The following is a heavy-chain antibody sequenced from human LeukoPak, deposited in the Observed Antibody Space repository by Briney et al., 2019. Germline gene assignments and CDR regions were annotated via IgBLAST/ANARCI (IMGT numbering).Heavy chain of an antibody. CDR3: ASVVKSIAAAGRGGDYYYGMDV. CDR2: MYYSGST. CDR1: GGSITSNNYY. V-gene: IGHV4-39*07. D-gene: IGHD6-13*01. J-gene: IGHJ6*02. Sequence: PSETLSLTCTVSGGSITSNNYYWGWIRQSPGKGLEWIGSMYYSGSTYYNPSLKSRVTISVDTSKNQFSLKLSSVTAADTAVYYCASVVKSIAAAGRGGDYYYGMDVWGQGTTVTVSS.